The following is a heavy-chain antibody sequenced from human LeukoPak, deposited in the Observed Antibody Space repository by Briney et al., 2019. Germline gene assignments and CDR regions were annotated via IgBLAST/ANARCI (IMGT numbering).Heavy chain of an antibody. V-gene: IGHV3-21*01. CDR3: ARHDYGDYVPDY. CDR1: GFTLSSYS. J-gene: IGHJ4*02. Sequence: GGSLRPACVPDGFTLSSYSMNWDRQAPGKGLEWVSSILSYISYRYYAASVTGRSTIYRDNAKNSLYLQMNSLRAEDTAVYYCARHDYGDYVPDYWAQGTLVTVS. CDR2: ILSYISYR. D-gene: IGHD4-17*01.